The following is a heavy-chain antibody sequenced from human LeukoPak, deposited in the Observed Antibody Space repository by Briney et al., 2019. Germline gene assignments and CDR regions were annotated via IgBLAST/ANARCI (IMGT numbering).Heavy chain of an antibody. D-gene: IGHD6-6*01. CDR3: AGAPSLSIAARLYFDY. CDR2: IYYSGST. CDR1: GGSISSYY. J-gene: IGHJ4*02. V-gene: IGHV4-59*01. Sequence: SETLSLTCTVSGGSISSYYWSWIRQPPGKGLEWIGYIYYSGSTNYNPSLKSRVTISVDTSKNQFSLKLSSVTAADTAVYHRAGAPSLSIAARLYFDYWGQGTLVTVSS.